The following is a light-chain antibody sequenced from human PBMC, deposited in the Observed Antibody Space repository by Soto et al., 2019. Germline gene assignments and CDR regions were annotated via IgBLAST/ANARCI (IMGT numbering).Light chain of an antibody. V-gene: IGLV2-14*03. CDR1: SSDFGGYNY. CDR2: DVT. Sequence: QSALTQPASVSGSPGQSITISRTGTSSDFGGYNYVSWYQHHPGKAPKLIIYDVTNRPSGVSNPFSGSKSGNTASLTISGLQPEDEADYYCSSYTTSNTRQIVFGTGTKVTV. CDR3: SSYTTSNTRQIV. J-gene: IGLJ1*01.